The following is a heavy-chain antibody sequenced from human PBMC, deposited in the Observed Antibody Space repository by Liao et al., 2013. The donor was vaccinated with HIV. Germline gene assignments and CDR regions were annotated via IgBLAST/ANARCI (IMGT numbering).Heavy chain of an antibody. Sequence: QVQLQESGPGLVKPSETLSLTCTVSGGSISSYYWSWIRQPAGKGLDWIGRIYTSGSTNYSPSLKSRVTMSVDTSKNQFSLKLSSVTAADTAVYYCARDSGMVSGTCFDYWGQGTLVTVSS. CDR3: ARDSGMVSGTCFDY. CDR2: IYTSGST. V-gene: IGHV4-4*07. D-gene: IGHD3-10*01. CDR1: GGSISSYY. J-gene: IGHJ4*02.